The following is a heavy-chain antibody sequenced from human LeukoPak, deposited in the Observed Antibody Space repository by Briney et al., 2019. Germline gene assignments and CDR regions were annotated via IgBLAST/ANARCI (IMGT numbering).Heavy chain of an antibody. Sequence: GRSLRLSCAASGFTFSSYAMHWVRQAPGKGLEWVAVISYDGSNKYYADSVKGRFTISRDNSKNTLYLQMNSLRAEDTAVYYWARTPGYCSIPTCTATFASGGKEPLVTVPS. CDR1: GFTFSSYA. CDR3: ARTPGYCSIPTCTATFAS. D-gene: IGHD2-2*01. J-gene: IGHJ4*02. CDR2: ISYDGSNK. V-gene: IGHV3-30-3*01.